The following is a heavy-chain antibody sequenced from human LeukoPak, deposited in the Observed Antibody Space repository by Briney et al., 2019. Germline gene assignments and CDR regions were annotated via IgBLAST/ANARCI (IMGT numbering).Heavy chain of an antibody. V-gene: IGHV3-23*01. CDR1: GFTLSSYA. CDR3: AKAPATSCSGVYCSPSDH. J-gene: IGHJ5*02. D-gene: IGHD2-15*01. CDR2: TSSSDAGT. Sequence: TGGSLRLSCAASGFTLSSYAMSWVRQAPGKGLEWVSATSSSDAGTYYAESVRGRFTISRDNSKNTLFLQMNSLRAEDAAVYYCAKAPATSCSGVYCSPSDHWGQGALVTVSS.